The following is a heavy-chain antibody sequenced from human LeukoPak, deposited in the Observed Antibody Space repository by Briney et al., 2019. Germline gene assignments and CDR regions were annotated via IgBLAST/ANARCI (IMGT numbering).Heavy chain of an antibody. Sequence: ASVTVSCKASGYTFTSYGISWVRQAPGQGLEWMGWISAYNLNTNYAQKLQGRVTMTTDTSTSTAYMELRSLRSDDTAVYYCAREKRDMVRGVAGWFDPWGQGTLVTVSS. CDR1: GYTFTSYG. V-gene: IGHV1-18*01. CDR3: AREKRDMVRGVAGWFDP. D-gene: IGHD3-10*01. J-gene: IGHJ5*02. CDR2: ISAYNLNT.